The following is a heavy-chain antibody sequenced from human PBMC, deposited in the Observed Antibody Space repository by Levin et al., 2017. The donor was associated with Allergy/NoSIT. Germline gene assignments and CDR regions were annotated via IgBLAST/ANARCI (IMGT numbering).Heavy chain of an antibody. V-gene: IGHV3-21*01. Sequence: GGSLRLSCAASGFRFSTYGMNWVRQAPGKGLEWVSSIDSSSSYINYADSVKGRLTISRDNAKNLLYLQMNSLRAEDTAVYYCARKTVDGDFDNWGQGTLVTVSS. CDR3: ARKTVDGDFDN. CDR2: IDSSSSYI. J-gene: IGHJ4*02. CDR1: GFRFSTYG. D-gene: IGHD4-23*01.